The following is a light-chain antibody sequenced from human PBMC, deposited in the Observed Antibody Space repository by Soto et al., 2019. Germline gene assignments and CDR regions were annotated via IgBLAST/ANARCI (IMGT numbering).Light chain of an antibody. J-gene: IGLJ2*01. CDR3: QTWGSGFQV. V-gene: IGLV4-69*01. Sequence: QSVLTQSPSASASLGASVSLTCTLSSGHSSYAIAWYQQQQEKGHRFLMRLDNDGSHLKGDGIHDRSSGSSAGADRYLTSSSLQSDDEADYYSQTWGSGFQVFGGGTKLTVL. CDR1: SGHSSYA. CDR2: LDNDGSH.